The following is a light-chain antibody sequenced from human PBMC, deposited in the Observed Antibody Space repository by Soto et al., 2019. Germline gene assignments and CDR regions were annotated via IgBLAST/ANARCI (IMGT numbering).Light chain of an antibody. J-gene: IGKJ2*01. CDR2: AAS. V-gene: IGKV1-17*01. CDR1: QGIRNG. Sequence: DIQMTQSPSSLSASVGDRVTITCRASQGIRNGLGWYQQKPGKAPKRLIYAASSLESGVPLRFSGTESGTEFTLPISSLQPEDFATYYCLQHNSYPYTFGQGTKLEIK. CDR3: LQHNSYPYT.